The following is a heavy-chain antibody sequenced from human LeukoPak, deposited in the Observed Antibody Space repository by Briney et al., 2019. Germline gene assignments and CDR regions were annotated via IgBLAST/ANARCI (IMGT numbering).Heavy chain of an antibody. CDR2: INPNSGGT. Sequence: GASVKVSCKASGYTFTGYYMHWVRQAPGQGLEWMGWINPNSGGTNYAQKFQGWVTMTRDTSISTAYMELSRLRSDDTAVYYCARVGRGYSYGDFDYWGQGTLVTVSS. D-gene: IGHD5-18*01. CDR3: ARVGRGYSYGDFDY. J-gene: IGHJ4*02. V-gene: IGHV1-2*04. CDR1: GYTFTGYY.